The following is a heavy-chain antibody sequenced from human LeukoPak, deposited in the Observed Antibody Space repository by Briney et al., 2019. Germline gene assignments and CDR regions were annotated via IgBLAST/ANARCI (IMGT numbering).Heavy chain of an antibody. CDR2: IIPIFGTA. D-gene: IGHD4-17*01. CDR3: ARDGDYGEYFQH. V-gene: IGHV1-69*13. J-gene: IGHJ1*01. Sequence: ASVKVSCKASGGTFSSYAISWVRQAPGQGLEWMGGIIPIFGTANYAQKFQGRVTITADESTSTAYMELSSLRSEDTAVYYCARDGDYGEYFQHWGQAPWSPSPQ. CDR1: GGTFSSYA.